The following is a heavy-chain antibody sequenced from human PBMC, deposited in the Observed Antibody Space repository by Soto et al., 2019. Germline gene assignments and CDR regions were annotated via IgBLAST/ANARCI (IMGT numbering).Heavy chain of an antibody. CDR3: ARISADKPYHTIFGVVTDLLHFDY. J-gene: IGHJ4*02. Sequence: GSGPTLVNPTETLTLTCTVSGFSLSNARMGVSWIRQPPGKALEWLAHIFSNDEKSYSTSLKSRLTISKDTSKSQVVLTMTNMDPVDTATYYCARISADKPYHTIFGVVTDLLHFDYWGQGTLVTVSS. CDR1: GFSLSNARMG. D-gene: IGHD3-3*01. CDR2: IFSNDEK. V-gene: IGHV2-26*01.